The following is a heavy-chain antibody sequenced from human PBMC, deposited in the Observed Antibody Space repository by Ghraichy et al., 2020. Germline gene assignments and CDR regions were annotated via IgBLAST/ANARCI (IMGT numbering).Heavy chain of an antibody. CDR2: IYPYDSDT. Sequence: GESLNISCKGSGYSFTTYWIGWVRQMPVKGLEWLGIIYPYDSDTRYSPSFQGQVTISADKSISTAYLQWSSLKTSDTAMYYCARSGSSGWFLDYWGQGTLVTVSS. V-gene: IGHV5-51*01. CDR1: GYSFTTYW. CDR3: ARSGSSGWFLDY. J-gene: IGHJ4*02. D-gene: IGHD6-19*01.